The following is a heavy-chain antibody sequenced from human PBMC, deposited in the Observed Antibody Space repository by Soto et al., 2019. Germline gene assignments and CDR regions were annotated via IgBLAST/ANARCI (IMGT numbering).Heavy chain of an antibody. J-gene: IGHJ4*02. CDR2: IKTIRDGGTT. Sequence: EAQLVESGGGLVKPGGSLRLSCVASGFTFSNAWMTWVRQAPGKGLEWVGRIKTIRDGGTTDYAAPVKGRMTITRDDSRNTLFLQKDSLKTEDTATYFCTSTHHSTARRVGLFDYWGQGTLVAVSS. D-gene: IGHD1-26*01. CDR3: TSTHHSTARRVGLFDY. V-gene: IGHV3-15*05. CDR1: GFTFSNAW.